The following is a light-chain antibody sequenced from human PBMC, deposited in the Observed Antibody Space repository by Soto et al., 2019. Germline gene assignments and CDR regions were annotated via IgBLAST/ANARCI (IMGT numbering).Light chain of an antibody. Sequence: DIPMTQSPSTLSASIGDRVTITCRASQSVRGWLAWYQQKPGQAPNLLIYKASILESGTPSRFSGSGSGAEFTLTISSLQPDDFATYYCQQYDSYSPLTFGQGTRLEIK. CDR1: QSVRGW. CDR2: KAS. J-gene: IGKJ2*01. CDR3: QQYDSYSPLT. V-gene: IGKV1-5*03.